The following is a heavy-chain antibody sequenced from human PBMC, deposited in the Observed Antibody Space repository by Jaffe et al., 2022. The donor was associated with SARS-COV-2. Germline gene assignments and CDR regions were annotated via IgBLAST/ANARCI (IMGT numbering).Heavy chain of an antibody. CDR1: GFTFSSYG. Sequence: QVQLVESGGGVVQPGRSLRLSCAASGFTFSSYGMHWVRQAPGKGLEWVAVIWYDGSNKYYADSVKGRFTISRDNSKNTLYLQMNSLRAEDTAVYYCARDGADFWSGYYPSYYYYGMDVWGQGTTVTVSS. D-gene: IGHD3-3*01. CDR3: ARDGADFWSGYYPSYYYYGMDV. J-gene: IGHJ6*02. CDR2: IWYDGSNK. V-gene: IGHV3-33*01.